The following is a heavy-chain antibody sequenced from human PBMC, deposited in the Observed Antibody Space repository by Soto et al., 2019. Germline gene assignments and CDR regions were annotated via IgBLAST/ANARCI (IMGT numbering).Heavy chain of an antibody. D-gene: IGHD3-16*01. Sequence: SVKVSCKASGGTFSSYAISWVRQAPGQGLEWMGGIIPIFGTANYAQKFQGRVTITADESTSTAYMELSSLRSEDTAAYYCARVHQRLTYYFYYGGQGTLGTVS. CDR3: ARVHQRLTYYFYY. J-gene: IGHJ4*02. CDR2: IIPIFGTA. CDR1: GGTFSSYA. V-gene: IGHV1-69*13.